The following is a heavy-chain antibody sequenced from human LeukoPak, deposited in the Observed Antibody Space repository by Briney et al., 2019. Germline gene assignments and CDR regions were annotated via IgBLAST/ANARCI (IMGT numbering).Heavy chain of an antibody. CDR1: GGSISSGSYC. V-gene: IGHV4-61*02. D-gene: IGHD3-3*01. CDR2: IYTSGST. CDR3: ARWYYDFWSGLTYFDY. Sequence: PLQTLSLTCTVSGGSISSGSYCWSWIRPPAGKGLEWIGRIYTSGSTNYHPSLKGRVNISVDTSKTQFSLKLSSVTAADTAVYYCARWYYDFWSGLTYFDYWGQGTLVTVSS. J-gene: IGHJ4*02.